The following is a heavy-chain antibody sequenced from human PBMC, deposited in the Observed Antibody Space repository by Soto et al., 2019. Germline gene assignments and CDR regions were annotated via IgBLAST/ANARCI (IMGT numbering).Heavy chain of an antibody. CDR2: FDPEDGET. J-gene: IGHJ4*02. V-gene: IGHV1-24*01. CDR3: ATDRDTAMARY. CDR1: GYTFTSYG. Sequence: GASVKVSCKASGYTFTSYGISWVRQAPGKGLEWMGGFDPEDGETIYAQKFQGRVTMTEDTSTDTAYMELSSLRSEDTAVYYCATDRDTAMARYWGQGTLVTVSS. D-gene: IGHD5-18*01.